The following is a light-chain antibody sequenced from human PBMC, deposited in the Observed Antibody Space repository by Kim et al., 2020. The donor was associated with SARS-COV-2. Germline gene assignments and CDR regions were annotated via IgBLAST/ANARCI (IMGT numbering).Light chain of an antibody. Sequence: GQRVTISCSGSTSNVGTNSVNWYQQVPGPAPKLLIFNNYERHSGVPDRFYGSRSGTSASLAISGLQSDDEADYYCAVWDDSLHGVVFGGGTQLTVL. CDR2: NNY. CDR3: AVWDDSLHGVV. J-gene: IGLJ2*01. V-gene: IGLV1-44*01. CDR1: TSNVGTNS.